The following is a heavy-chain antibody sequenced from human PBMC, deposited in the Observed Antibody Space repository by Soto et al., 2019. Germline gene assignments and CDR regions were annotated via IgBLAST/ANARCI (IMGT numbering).Heavy chain of an antibody. CDR3: ARKKVVARPTWVDP. D-gene: IGHD2-15*01. J-gene: IGHJ5*02. CDR2: IYHSGST. V-gene: IGHV4-4*02. Sequence: PSETLSLTCVVSGGSISSNNWWSWVRQPPGKGLEWIGEIYHSGSTNYNPSLKSRVTISVDKSKNQFSLKLSSVTAADTAVYYCARKKVVARPTWVDPWGQGTLVTVSS. CDR1: GGSISSNNW.